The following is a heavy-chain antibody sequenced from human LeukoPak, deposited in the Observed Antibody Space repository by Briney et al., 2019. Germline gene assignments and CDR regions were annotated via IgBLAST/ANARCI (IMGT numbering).Heavy chain of an antibody. Sequence: GGSLRLSCTASGFTFGDYAMSWVRQAPGKGLEWVGFIRSKAYGGTTEYAASVKGRFTTSRDDSKSIAYLQMNSLKTEDTAVYYCTIDGSGYQFDYWGQGTLVTVSS. CDR2: IRSKAYGGTT. J-gene: IGHJ4*02. V-gene: IGHV3-49*04. D-gene: IGHD3-22*01. CDR1: GFTFGDYA. CDR3: TIDGSGYQFDY.